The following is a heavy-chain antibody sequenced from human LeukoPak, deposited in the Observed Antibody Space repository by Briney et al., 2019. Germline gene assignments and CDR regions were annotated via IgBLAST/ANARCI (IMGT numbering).Heavy chain of an antibody. CDR2: INPSGGST. D-gene: IGHD4-23*01. V-gene: IGHV1-46*01. CDR1: GYTFTSYY. J-gene: IGHJ5*02. Sequence: ASVKVSCKASGYTFTSYYMHWVRQAPGQGLEWMGIINPSGGSTSYAQKFQGRVTMTRDTSTSTVYMELSSLRSEDTAVYYCARDPSNGNSDGWFDPWGQGTLVTVSS. CDR3: ARDPSNGNSDGWFDP.